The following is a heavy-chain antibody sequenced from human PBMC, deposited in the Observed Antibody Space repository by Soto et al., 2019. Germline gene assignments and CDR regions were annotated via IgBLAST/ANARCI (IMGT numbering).Heavy chain of an antibody. D-gene: IGHD3-3*01. CDR3: ARGFLEWSKYQGWFDP. CDR2: IYYSGST. V-gene: IGHV4-30-4*01. Sequence: RSLTCTVSGGSISSGDYYWSWIRQPPGKGLEWIGYIYYSGSTYYNPSLKSRVTISVDTSKNQFSLKLSSVTAADTAVYYCARGFLEWSKYQGWFDPWGQGTLVTVSS. J-gene: IGHJ5*02. CDR1: GGSISSGDYY.